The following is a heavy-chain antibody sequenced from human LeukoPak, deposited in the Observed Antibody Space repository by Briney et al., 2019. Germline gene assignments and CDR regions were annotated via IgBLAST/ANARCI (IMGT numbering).Heavy chain of an antibody. D-gene: IGHD2-21*01. Sequence: GGSLRLSCAASGFTFSSYEMSWVRQAPGKGLEWVSIIYSGGSTYYADSVKGRFTISRDNSKNTLYLQMNSLRAEDTAVYYCAREGTYCGGDCYDYWGQGTLVTVSS. CDR3: AREGTYCGGDCYDY. CDR2: IYSGGST. V-gene: IGHV3-66*01. CDR1: GFTFSSYE. J-gene: IGHJ4*02.